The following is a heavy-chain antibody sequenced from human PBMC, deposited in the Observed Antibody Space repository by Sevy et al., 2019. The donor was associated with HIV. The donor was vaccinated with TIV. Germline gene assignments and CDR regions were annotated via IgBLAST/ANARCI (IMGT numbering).Heavy chain of an antibody. CDR3: ARALRGHYMDV. J-gene: IGHJ6*03. CDR1: GFTFSSYS. CDR2: ISGSAGNI. V-gene: IGHV3-48*02. D-gene: IGHD3-9*01. Sequence: GGSLRLSCVASGFTFSSYSMNWVRQAPGKGLEWVSYISGSAGNIYYVDSVKGRFTISRDNARNSRFLQMNSLRDEDTAVYYCARALRGHYMDVWGKGTTVTVSS.